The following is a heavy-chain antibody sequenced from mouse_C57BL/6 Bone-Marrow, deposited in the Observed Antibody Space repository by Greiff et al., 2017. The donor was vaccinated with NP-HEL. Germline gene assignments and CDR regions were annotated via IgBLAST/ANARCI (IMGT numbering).Heavy chain of an antibody. CDR1: GFTFSDYY. CDR2: INYDGSST. Sequence: VQLKESEGGLVQPGSSMKLSCTASGFTFSDYYVAWVRQVPEKGLEWVANINYDGSSTYYLDSLKSRFIISRDNAKNILYLQMSSLKSEDTATYYCAREGGLRRRTYAMDYWGQGTSVTVSS. J-gene: IGHJ4*01. CDR3: AREGGLRRRTYAMDY. V-gene: IGHV5-16*01. D-gene: IGHD2-4*01.